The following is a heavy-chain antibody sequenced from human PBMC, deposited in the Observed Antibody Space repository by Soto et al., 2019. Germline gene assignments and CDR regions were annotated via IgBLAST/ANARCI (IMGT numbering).Heavy chain of an antibody. CDR2: IHSDGTST. J-gene: IGHJ4*02. CDR3: ARAGYSRGWHYFDY. CDR1: GFTFSNYW. D-gene: IGHD6-19*01. Sequence: EVQLVESGGGLVQPGGSLRLSCAASGFTFSNYWIHWVRQAPGKGLVWMSRIHSDGTSTSYAESVKGRVTISRDNAKNTVYLQMNSLRVEDTAVYYCARAGYSRGWHYFDYWGQGTLVTVSS. V-gene: IGHV3-74*01.